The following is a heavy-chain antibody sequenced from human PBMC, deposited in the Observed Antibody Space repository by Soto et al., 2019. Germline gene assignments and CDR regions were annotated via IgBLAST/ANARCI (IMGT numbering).Heavy chain of an antibody. CDR3: ARDRYDSSGYQTSN. Sequence: QVQLVESGGGVVQPGRSLRLSCAASGFTFSSYAMHWVRQAPGKGLEWVAVISYDGSNKYYADSVKGRFTISRDNSKNTLYLQMNSLRAEDTAVYYCARDRYDSSGYQTSNWGQGTLVTVSS. D-gene: IGHD3-22*01. V-gene: IGHV3-30-3*01. CDR1: GFTFSSYA. J-gene: IGHJ4*02. CDR2: ISYDGSNK.